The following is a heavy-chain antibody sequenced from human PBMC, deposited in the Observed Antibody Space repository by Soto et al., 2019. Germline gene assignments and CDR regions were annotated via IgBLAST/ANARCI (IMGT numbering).Heavy chain of an antibody. V-gene: IGHV3-73*01. CDR3: TRRHYYDSSGYTAKGIYYFDY. Sequence: PGGSLRLSCAASGFTFSGSAMHWVRQASGKGLEWVGRIRSKANSYATAYAASVKGRFTISRDDSKNTAYLQMNSLKTEDTAVYYCTRRHYYDSSGYTAKGIYYFDYWGQGTLLTVYS. CDR1: GFTFSGSA. J-gene: IGHJ4*02. D-gene: IGHD3-22*01. CDR2: IRSKANSYAT.